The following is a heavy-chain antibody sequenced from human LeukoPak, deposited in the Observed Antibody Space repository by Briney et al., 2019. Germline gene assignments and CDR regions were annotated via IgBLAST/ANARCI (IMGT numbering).Heavy chain of an antibody. V-gene: IGHV3-23*01. Sequence: GGSLRLSCAASGFTFSNAWMNWVRQAPGKGLEWVSAISGSGGSTYYADSVKGRFTISRDNSKNTLYLQMNSLRAEDTAVYYCAKDVHDILTGYYAFDYWGQGTLVTVSS. J-gene: IGHJ4*02. CDR3: AKDVHDILTGYYAFDY. CDR1: GFTFSNAW. D-gene: IGHD3-9*01. CDR2: ISGSGGST.